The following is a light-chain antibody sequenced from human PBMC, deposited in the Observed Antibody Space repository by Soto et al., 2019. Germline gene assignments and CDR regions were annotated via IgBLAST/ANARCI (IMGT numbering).Light chain of an antibody. J-gene: IGKJ2*01. CDR3: QQFNDFPGT. CDR1: QDISSA. Sequence: AIQLTQAPSSLSASVGDRVTISCRTSQDISSALALYQQRPGKPPKLLLSDASSLESGVPSRFSGSGSGTGFTLTISSLQPEDFATYSCQQFNDFPGTFGQGTTLEIK. V-gene: IGKV1D-13*01. CDR2: DAS.